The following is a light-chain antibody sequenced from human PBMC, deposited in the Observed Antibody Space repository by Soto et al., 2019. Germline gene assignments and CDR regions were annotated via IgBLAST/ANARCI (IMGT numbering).Light chain of an antibody. V-gene: IGKV1-9*01. CDR1: QGITSY. CDR2: AAS. CDR3: QQYNNWPFT. J-gene: IGKJ3*01. Sequence: DIQLTQSPSFLSASVGDRVTITCRASQGITSYLAWYQQKPGKAPKLLISAASTLESGVPSRFSGSGSGTDFTLTISSLQSDDFAVYYCQQYNNWPFTFGPGTKVDIK.